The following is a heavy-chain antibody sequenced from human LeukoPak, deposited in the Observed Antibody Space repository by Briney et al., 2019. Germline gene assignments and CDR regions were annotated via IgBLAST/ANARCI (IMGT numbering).Heavy chain of an antibody. CDR1: GFTFSSYA. J-gene: IGHJ4*02. CDR2: ISGSGDTT. V-gene: IGHV3-23*01. CDR3: AKRGAEVGTTVAPGDY. D-gene: IGHD1-26*01. Sequence: GGSLRLSCAVSGFTFSSYAMSWVRQAPGKGLEWVSGISGSGDTTNYADSVKGQFIISRDNSKNILYLQMNSLRAEDTAVYFCAKRGAEVGTTVAPGDYWGQGTLLTVSS.